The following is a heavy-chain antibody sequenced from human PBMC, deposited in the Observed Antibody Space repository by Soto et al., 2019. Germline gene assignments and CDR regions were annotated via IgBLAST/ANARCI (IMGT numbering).Heavy chain of an antibody. J-gene: IGHJ4*02. D-gene: IGHD5-12*01. CDR3: VRGRYSGYDRYYFDH. CDR2: IYHSGST. CDR1: GYSISRDFF. Sequence: PSETLSLTCDVSGYSISRDFFWGWIRQPPGKGLEWMGSIYHSGSTYYNSSLGSRLTISVDTSMNRFSLLLSSVIAADTAVYYCVRGRYSGYDRYYFDHWGQGTLVTVSS. V-gene: IGHV4-38-2*01.